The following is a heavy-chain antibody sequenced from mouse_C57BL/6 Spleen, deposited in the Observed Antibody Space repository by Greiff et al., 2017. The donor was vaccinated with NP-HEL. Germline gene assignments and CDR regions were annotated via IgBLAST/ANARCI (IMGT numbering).Heavy chain of an antibody. Sequence: EVQLQQSGPELVKPGASVKMSCKASGYTFTDYNMHWVKQSHGKSLEWIGYINPNNGGTSYNQKFKGKATLTVNKSSSTAYMELRSLTSEDSAVYYCARGHYYGSSFYFDYWGQGTTLTVSS. CDR2: INPNNGGT. CDR1: GYTFTDYN. CDR3: ARGHYYGSSFYFDY. D-gene: IGHD1-1*01. J-gene: IGHJ2*01. V-gene: IGHV1-22*01.